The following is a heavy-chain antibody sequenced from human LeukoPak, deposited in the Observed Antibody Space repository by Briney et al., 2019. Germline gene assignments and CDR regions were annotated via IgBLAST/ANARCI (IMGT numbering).Heavy chain of an antibody. CDR2: IYSSGSS. V-gene: IGHV4-61*02. CDR1: GGSIRSESYY. CDR3: ARDITGSGWNDAIDI. Sequence: SETLSLTCSVSGGSIRSESYYWSWIRQPAGKGLEWIGRIYSSGSSKFNPSLKSRVTISIDTSKNQFSLNLSSVTAADTAVYYCARDITGSGWNDAIDIWGQGTVVTVSS. D-gene: IGHD6-19*01. J-gene: IGHJ3*02.